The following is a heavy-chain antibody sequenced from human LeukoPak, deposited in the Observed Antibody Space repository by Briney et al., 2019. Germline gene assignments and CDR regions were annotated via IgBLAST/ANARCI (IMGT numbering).Heavy chain of an antibody. Sequence: SETLSLTCTVSGGSINGYYWSWIRQPPGKGLEWIGYIYYDRSTNYNPSLKSRVIISLHTSENKFSLNLTPVTAADTAVYYCARGGGWRNRFDPWGQGTLVTVSS. CDR3: ARGGGWRNRFDP. CDR1: GGSINGYY. J-gene: IGHJ5*02. CDR2: IYYDRST. D-gene: IGHD2-15*01. V-gene: IGHV4-59*01.